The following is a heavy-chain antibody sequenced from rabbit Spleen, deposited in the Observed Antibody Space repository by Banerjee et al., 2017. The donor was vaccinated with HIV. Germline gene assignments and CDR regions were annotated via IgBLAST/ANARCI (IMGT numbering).Heavy chain of an antibody. V-gene: IGHV1S7*01. J-gene: IGHJ4*01. CDR3: VRDLGYDDYSEKGYFNL. CDR2: IDPIFGIA. Sequence: QLEESGGGLVKPEGSLTLTCKASGFDFSRYYVSWVRQAPGKGLEWIGDIDPIFGIAVYASWVNGRFTISSHNAQNTLYLQLTSLTAADTATYFCVRDLGYDDYSEKGYFNLWGQGTLVTVS. CDR1: GFDFSRYY. D-gene: IGHD2-1*01.